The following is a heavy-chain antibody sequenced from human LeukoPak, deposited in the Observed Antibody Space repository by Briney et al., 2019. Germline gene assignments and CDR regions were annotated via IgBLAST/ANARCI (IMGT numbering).Heavy chain of an antibody. V-gene: IGHV3-7*04. D-gene: IGHD1-26*01. Sequence: GGSLRLSCAASGFTFSTYWMSWVRQAPGKGLEWVANIKRDGSEKYYVDSVKGRFTFSRDNAKNSLSLQMNSLRAEDTAVYYCARDVGIVGAVDAFDIRGQGTMVTVSS. CDR3: ARDVGIVGAVDAFDI. CDR1: GFTFSTYW. J-gene: IGHJ3*02. CDR2: IKRDGSEK.